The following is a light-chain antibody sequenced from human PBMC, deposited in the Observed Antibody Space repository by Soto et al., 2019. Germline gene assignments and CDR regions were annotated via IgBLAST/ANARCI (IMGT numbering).Light chain of an antibody. CDR1: SSDVGGYNY. J-gene: IGLJ1*01. CDR2: DVS. Sequence: QSVLTQPASVSGSPGQSITISCIGTSSDVGGYNYVSWYQQHPGKAPKLMIYDVSNRPSGVSNRFSGSKSDNTASLTISGLQAEDEADYYCSSYTSCSTPYVFGTGTKLTVL. V-gene: IGLV2-14*01. CDR3: SSYTSCSTPYV.